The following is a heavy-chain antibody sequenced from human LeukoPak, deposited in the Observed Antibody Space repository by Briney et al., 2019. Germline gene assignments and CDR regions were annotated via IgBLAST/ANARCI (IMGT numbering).Heavy chain of an antibody. CDR1: GFTFSSYG. V-gene: IGHV3-33*03. CDR3: ARRHHFGFLDS. J-gene: IGHJ4*02. D-gene: IGHD3-10*01. CDR2: IWHDGSND. Sequence: GGSLRLSCAASGFTFSSYGMHWVRQAPGKGLEWVAVIWHDGSNDYYADSVKGRFTISRDNAKNSVYLQMNSLRAEDTAVYYCARRHHFGFLDSWGQGTLVTVSS.